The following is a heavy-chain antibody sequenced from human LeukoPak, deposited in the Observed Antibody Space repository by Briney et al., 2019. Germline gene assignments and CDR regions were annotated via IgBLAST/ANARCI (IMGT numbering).Heavy chain of an antibody. V-gene: IGHV3-53*01. Sequence: AGGSLRLSCAASGFTVSSNYMSWVRQAPGKALEWVSVIYSGGSTYYADSVKGRFTISRDNSKNTLYLQMNSLRAEDTAVYYCARVAPPYYYDSSGYFDYWGQGTLVTVSS. D-gene: IGHD3-22*01. J-gene: IGHJ4*02. CDR3: ARVAPPYYYDSSGYFDY. CDR2: IYSGGST. CDR1: GFTVSSNY.